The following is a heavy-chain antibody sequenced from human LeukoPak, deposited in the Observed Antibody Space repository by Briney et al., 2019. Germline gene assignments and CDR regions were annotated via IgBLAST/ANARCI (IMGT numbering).Heavy chain of an antibody. Sequence: PGGSLRLSCTASGFTFSSYGMHWVRQAPGRGLEWVAAIQYDGSIVYYTDSVKGRFTISRDQSKNTLFLQVNSLRAEDTAVYYCARDSCGSPSCFDYWGQGTLVTVSS. CDR2: IQYDGSIV. J-gene: IGHJ4*02. CDR1: GFTFSSYG. D-gene: IGHD2-2*01. V-gene: IGHV3-33*01. CDR3: ARDSCGSPSCFDY.